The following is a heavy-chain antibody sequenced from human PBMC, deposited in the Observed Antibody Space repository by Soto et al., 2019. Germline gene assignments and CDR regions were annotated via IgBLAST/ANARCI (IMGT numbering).Heavy chain of an antibody. CDR2: IKQDGSEK. CDR1: GFTFSSYW. D-gene: IGHD2-15*01. V-gene: IGHV3-7*04. J-gene: IGHJ5*02. Sequence: GGSLRLSCAASGFTFSSYWMSWVRQAPGKGLEWVANIKQDGSEKYYVDSVKGRFTISRDNAKNSLYLQMNSLRAEDTAVYYCARGYCSGGSCYGSHWFDPWGQGTLVTVSS. CDR3: ARGYCSGGSCYGSHWFDP.